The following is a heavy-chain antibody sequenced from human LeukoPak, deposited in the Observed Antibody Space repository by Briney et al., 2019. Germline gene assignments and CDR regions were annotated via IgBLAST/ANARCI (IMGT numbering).Heavy chain of an antibody. Sequence: SETLSLTCAVYGGSFSGYYWSWIRQPPGKGLEWIGEINHSGSTNYNPSLKSRVTISVDTSKNQFSLKLSSVTAADTAVYYCARARAVVVAAQYFDYWGQGTLVTVSS. V-gene: IGHV4-34*01. J-gene: IGHJ4*02. CDR1: GGSFSGYY. CDR2: INHSGST. CDR3: ARARAVVVAAQYFDY. D-gene: IGHD2-15*01.